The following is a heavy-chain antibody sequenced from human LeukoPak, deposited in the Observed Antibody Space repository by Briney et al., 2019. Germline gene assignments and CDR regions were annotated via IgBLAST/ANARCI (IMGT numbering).Heavy chain of an antibody. CDR1: GGTFSSYA. Sequence: ASVKVSCKASGGTFSSYAISWVRRAPGQGLEWMGGIIPIFGTANYAQKFQGRVTITADKSTSTAYMELSSLRSEDTAVYYCAGGYSSSWSFDYWGQGTLVTVSS. CDR3: AGGYSSSWSFDY. V-gene: IGHV1-69*06. J-gene: IGHJ4*02. D-gene: IGHD6-13*01. CDR2: IIPIFGTA.